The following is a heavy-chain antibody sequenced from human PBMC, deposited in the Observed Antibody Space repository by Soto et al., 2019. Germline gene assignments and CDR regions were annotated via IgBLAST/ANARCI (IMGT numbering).Heavy chain of an antibody. CDR3: VTDFRAGY. CDR1: GFTFSSYW. V-gene: IGHV3-7*05. J-gene: IGHJ4*02. D-gene: IGHD2-21*02. Sequence: PGGSLRLSCVASGFTFSSYWMNWVRQAPGKGLEWVASIKQDGSEKYYLDSVKGRFTISRDNAKNSLYLQMNSLRAEDTAVYYCVTDFRAGYWGQGTLVTVSS. CDR2: IKQDGSEK.